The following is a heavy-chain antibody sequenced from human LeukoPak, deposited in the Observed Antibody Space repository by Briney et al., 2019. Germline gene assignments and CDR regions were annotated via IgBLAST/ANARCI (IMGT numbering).Heavy chain of an antibody. CDR2: ISSSSSYI. Sequence: GSLRLSCAASGFALSSYSMNWVRQAPGKGLEWVSSISSSSSYIYYADSVKGRFTISRDNAKNSLYLQMNSLRAEDTAVYYCARHSVQLWSMYYFDYWGQGTLVTVSS. V-gene: IGHV3-21*06. CDR3: ARHSVQLWSMYYFDY. D-gene: IGHD5-18*01. CDR1: GFALSSYS. J-gene: IGHJ4*02.